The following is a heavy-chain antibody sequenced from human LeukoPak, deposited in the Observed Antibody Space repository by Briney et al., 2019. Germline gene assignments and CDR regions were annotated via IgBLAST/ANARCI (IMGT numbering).Heavy chain of an antibody. CDR1: GGSISSTTW. CDR3: ARWKRWLQGGGAFDI. V-gene: IGHV4-4*02. Sequence: SETLSLTCAVSGGSISSTTWWSWVRQPPGKGLEWIGEIYHSGSANYNPSLKSRVTISLDKSKNQFSLKLSSVTAADTAVYYCARWKRWLQGGGAFDIWGQGTMVTVSS. D-gene: IGHD5-24*01. J-gene: IGHJ3*02. CDR2: IYHSGSA.